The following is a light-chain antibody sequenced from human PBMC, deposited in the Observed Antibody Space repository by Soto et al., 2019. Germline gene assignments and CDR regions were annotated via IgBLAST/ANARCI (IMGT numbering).Light chain of an antibody. CDR2: GAS. V-gene: IGKV3-20*01. Sequence: EIVLTQSPATLSLSPGERATLSCRASRSVSDTYVAWYQHKPGQAPRLLLFGASNRATGIPDRFSGSGSGTDFTLTISRLEPEDFAVYYCQMYGSSPPGTFGQGTKVDIK. J-gene: IGKJ1*01. CDR3: QMYGSSPPGT. CDR1: RSVSDTY.